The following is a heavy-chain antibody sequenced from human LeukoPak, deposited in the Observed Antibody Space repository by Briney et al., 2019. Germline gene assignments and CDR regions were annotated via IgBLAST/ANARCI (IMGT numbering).Heavy chain of an antibody. CDR3: ARHSTFFGVVIIKGRVRGPFDY. V-gene: IGHV4-34*01. J-gene: IGHJ4*02. CDR2: INHSGST. D-gene: IGHD3-3*01. CDR1: GVSFSGYY. Sequence: SETLSLTCAVYGVSFSGYYWSWIRQPPGKGLEWIGEINHSGSTNYNPSLKSRVTISVDTSKNQFSLKLSSVTAADTAVYYCARHSTFFGVVIIKGRVRGPFDYWGQGTLVTVSS.